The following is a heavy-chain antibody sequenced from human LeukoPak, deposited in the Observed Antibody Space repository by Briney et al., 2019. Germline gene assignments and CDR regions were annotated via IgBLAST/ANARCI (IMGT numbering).Heavy chain of an antibody. CDR1: DYIFSGHF. CDR2: IDPNSGGT. Sequence: ASVKVSCKASDYIFSGHFIHWVRQAPGQGLEWIGRIDPNSGGTSFAPKFQVRVTMTRDTSISTAYMEVTRLTSDDTAVYYCARRPPMSAADNWLDPWGQGTLVTVSS. J-gene: IGHJ5*02. V-gene: IGHV1-2*06. D-gene: IGHD6-13*01. CDR3: ARRPPMSAADNWLDP.